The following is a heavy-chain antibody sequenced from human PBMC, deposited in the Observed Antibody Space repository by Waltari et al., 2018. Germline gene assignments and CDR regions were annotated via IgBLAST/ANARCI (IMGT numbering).Heavy chain of an antibody. Sequence: QVQLVESGGGVVQPGRSLRLSCAASGFTFSRYAMHWVRQAPGKGLEGVAVIAYDGSNKYYADSVKGRFTISRDNAKNTLYLQMNSLRAEDTAVYYCARDRGAILRAAAFDIWGQGTMVTVSS. V-gene: IGHV3-30*01. J-gene: IGHJ3*02. CDR1: GFTFSRYA. CDR3: ARDRGAILRAAAFDI. CDR2: IAYDGSNK. D-gene: IGHD2-2*02.